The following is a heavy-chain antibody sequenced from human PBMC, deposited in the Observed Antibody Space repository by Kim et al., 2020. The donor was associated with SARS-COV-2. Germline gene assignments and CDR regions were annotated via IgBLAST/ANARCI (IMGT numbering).Heavy chain of an antibody. V-gene: IGHV3-30*18. CDR2: ISYDGSNK. Sequence: GGSLRLSCAASGFTFSSYGMHWVRQAPGKGLEWVAVISYDGSNKYYADSVKGRFTISRDNSKNTLYLQMNSLRAEDTAVYYCAKENFYDYYDSSGYHHDAFDIWGQGTMVTVSS. CDR1: GFTFSSYG. D-gene: IGHD3-22*01. J-gene: IGHJ3*02. CDR3: AKENFYDYYDSSGYHHDAFDI.